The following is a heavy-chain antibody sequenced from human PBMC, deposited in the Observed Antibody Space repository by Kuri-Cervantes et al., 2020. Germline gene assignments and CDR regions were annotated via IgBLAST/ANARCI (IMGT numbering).Heavy chain of an antibody. J-gene: IGHJ4*02. D-gene: IGHD3-3*01. CDR3: ARDRATIFGVGTFDY. CDR2: IIPIFGTA. CDR1: GGTFSSYA. V-gene: IGHV1-69*13. Sequence: SVKVSCKASGGTFSSYAISWVRQAPGQGLEWMGGIIPIFGTANYAQKFQGRVTITADESTSTAYMELSSLRSEDTAVYYCARDRATIFGVGTFDYWGQGTLVIVSS.